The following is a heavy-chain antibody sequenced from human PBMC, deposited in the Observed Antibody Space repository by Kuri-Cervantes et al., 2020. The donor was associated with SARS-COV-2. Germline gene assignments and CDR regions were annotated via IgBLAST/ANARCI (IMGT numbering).Heavy chain of an antibody. J-gene: IGHJ6*02. CDR2: IWYDGSNK. V-gene: IGHV3-33*08. CDR3: ARDRIAASFMDV. D-gene: IGHD6-13*01. Sequence: GGSLRLSCAASGFTFSSHTMNWVRQAPGKGLEWVAVIWYDGSNKYYADSVKGRFTISRDNSKNTLYLQMNSLRAEDTAVYYCARDRIAASFMDVWGQGTTVTVSS. CDR1: GFTFSSHT.